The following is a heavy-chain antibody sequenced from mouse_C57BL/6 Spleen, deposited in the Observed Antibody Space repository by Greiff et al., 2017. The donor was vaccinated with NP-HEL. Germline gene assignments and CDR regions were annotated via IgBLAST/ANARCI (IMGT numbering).Heavy chain of an antibody. CDR3: ATTVHPYWYFDV. CDR2: IYPGSGST. V-gene: IGHV1-55*01. CDR1: GYTFTSYW. D-gene: IGHD1-1*01. Sequence: VQLQQSGAELVKPGASVKMSCKASGYTFTSYWITWVKQRPGQGLEWIGDIYPGSGSTNYNEKFKSKATLTVDTSSSTAYMQLSSLTSEDSAVYYGATTVHPYWYFDVWGTGTTVTVSS. J-gene: IGHJ1*03.